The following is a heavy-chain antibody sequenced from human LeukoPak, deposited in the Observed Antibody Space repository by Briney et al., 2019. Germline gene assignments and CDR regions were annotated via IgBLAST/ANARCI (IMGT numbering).Heavy chain of an antibody. V-gene: IGHV3-7*03. D-gene: IGHD1-26*01. CDR1: GFTLSNYW. CDR2: IKQDGSEK. Sequence: GGSLRLSCAASGFTLSNYWMTWIRQAPGKGLEWVANIKQDGSEKYYVDSVKGRFTVSRDNAKNSLYLQMNSLRAEDTAIYYCAREQYSGTYYGWFDPWGQGILVTVSS. CDR3: AREQYSGTYYGWFDP. J-gene: IGHJ5*02.